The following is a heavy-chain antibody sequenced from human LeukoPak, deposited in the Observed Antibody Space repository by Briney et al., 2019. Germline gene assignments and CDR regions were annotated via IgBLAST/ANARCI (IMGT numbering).Heavy chain of an antibody. J-gene: IGHJ5*02. CDR1: GYTFSSFY. CDR3: ARHIRAAAAFDP. V-gene: IGHV1-2*02. Sequence: GASVKVSCKASGYTFSSFYIHWVRQAPGQGLEWMGWINPNSGGTNYAQKFQGRVTMTRDTSISTAYMELSRLRSDDTAVYYCARHIRAAAAFDPWGQGTLVTVSS. D-gene: IGHD6-13*01. CDR2: INPNSGGT.